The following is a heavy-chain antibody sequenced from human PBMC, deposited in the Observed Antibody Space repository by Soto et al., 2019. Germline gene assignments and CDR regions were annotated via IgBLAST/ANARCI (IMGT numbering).Heavy chain of an antibody. D-gene: IGHD3-16*01. CDR2: ISASGKMT. CDR3: AKEGRFGKRCFDF. CDR1: RFTFSSYG. J-gene: IGHJ4*02. V-gene: IGHV3-23*01. Sequence: EVQLLESGGGFVQPGGSLRLSCAASRFTFSSYGMSWVRQSPGKGLEWVSGISASGKMTYYADSVRGRFTISRDNFAYMVYLQINNLRVDDTAIYFCAKEGRFGKRCFDFWGQGALVTVSS.